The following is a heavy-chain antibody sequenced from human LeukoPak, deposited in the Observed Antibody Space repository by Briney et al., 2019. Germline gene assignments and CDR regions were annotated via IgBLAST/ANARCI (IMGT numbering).Heavy chain of an antibody. CDR1: GGSISSSSYY. Sequence: PSETLSLTCSVSGGSISSSSYYWGWIRQPPGKGLEWIGSIYSSGNTYYNPSPKSRVTISVDTSKNQFSLRLYSVTAADTAVYYCATASYFGSGSYGYFDYWGQGTLVTVSS. D-gene: IGHD3-10*01. J-gene: IGHJ4*02. CDR2: IYSSGNT. CDR3: ATASYFGSGSYGYFDY. V-gene: IGHV4-39*01.